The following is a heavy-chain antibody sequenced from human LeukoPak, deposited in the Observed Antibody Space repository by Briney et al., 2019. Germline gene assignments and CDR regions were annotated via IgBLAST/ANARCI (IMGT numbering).Heavy chain of an antibody. D-gene: IGHD3-22*01. CDR1: GFTFNTYS. Sequence: GGSVRLSCAASGFTFNTYSMNWVRQAPGKGLEWVSSISSRSTYIYYADSVMGRFTISRDNAKNSLYLQMNSLRAEDTAVYYCARSLGFYDSSGAYYFDYWGRGTLDPVSS. CDR2: ISSRSTYI. V-gene: IGHV3-21*01. J-gene: IGHJ4*02. CDR3: ARSLGFYDSSGAYYFDY.